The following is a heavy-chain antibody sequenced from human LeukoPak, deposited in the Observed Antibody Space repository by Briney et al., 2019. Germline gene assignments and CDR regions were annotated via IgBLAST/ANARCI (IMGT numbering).Heavy chain of an antibody. CDR2: ISAYNGNT. D-gene: IGHD2-2*01. CDR1: GYTFTSYG. J-gene: IGHJ6*03. CDR3: AREGGYCSSTSCPTDYYYYMDV. Sequence: GASVKVSCKASGYTFTSYGISWVRQAPGQGLEWMGWISAYNGNTNYAQKLQGRVTMTTDTSTSTAYMELRSLRSDDTAVYYCAREGGYCSSTSCPTDYYYYMDVWGKGTTVTVSS. V-gene: IGHV1-18*01.